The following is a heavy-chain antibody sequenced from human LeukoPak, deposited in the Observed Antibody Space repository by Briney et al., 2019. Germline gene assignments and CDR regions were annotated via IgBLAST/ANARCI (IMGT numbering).Heavy chain of an antibody. Sequence: SETLSLTCTVYGGSFSGYFWSWIRQPPGKGLEWIGEINHSGTTIYNPSLRSRITISVDTSNNQFSLKLTSVTAADTAVYYCARLPTGYSTGWYLSSGGYFDQWGQGTLVTVSS. D-gene: IGHD6-19*01. CDR2: INHSGTT. CDR3: ARLPTGYSTGWYLSSGGYFDQ. J-gene: IGHJ4*02. V-gene: IGHV4-34*01. CDR1: GGSFSGYF.